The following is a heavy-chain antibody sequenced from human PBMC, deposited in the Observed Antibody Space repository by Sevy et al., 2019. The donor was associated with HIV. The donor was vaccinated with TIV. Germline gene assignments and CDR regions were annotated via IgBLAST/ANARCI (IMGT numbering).Heavy chain of an antibody. Sequence: GGSLRLSCAASGFTLGSYTMNWVRQAPGKGLEWVASISATGGSTYYADSVKGRFTISRDVSKGMLYLQMNSLTAEDTAIAYGAKTLQKLPFPPHYIDYWGQGTMVTVSS. J-gene: IGHJ4*02. V-gene: IGHV3-23*01. D-gene: IGHD2-21*01. CDR2: ISATGGST. CDR1: GFTLGSYT. CDR3: AKTLQKLPFPPHYIDY.